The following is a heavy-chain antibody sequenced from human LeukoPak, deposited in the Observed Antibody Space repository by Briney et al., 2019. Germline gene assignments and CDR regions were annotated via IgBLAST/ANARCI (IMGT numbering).Heavy chain of an antibody. D-gene: IGHD2-2*01. CDR2: IKQDGSAK. Sequence: PGGSPRLSCAASGFTFSSYWMSWVRQAPGKGLEWVANIKQDGSAKYYVDSVKGRFTISRDNAKNSLYLQMNSLRAEDTAVYYCARDWEVPAATVDYWGQGTLVTVSS. CDR1: GFTFSSYW. J-gene: IGHJ4*02. V-gene: IGHV3-7*01. CDR3: ARDWEVPAATVDY.